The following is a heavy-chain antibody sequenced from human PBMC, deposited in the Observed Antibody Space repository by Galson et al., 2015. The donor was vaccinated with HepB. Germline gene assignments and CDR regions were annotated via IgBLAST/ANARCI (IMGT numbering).Heavy chain of an antibody. CDR2: ISGSGGST. CDR3: AGRGYSYGFDYYYGMDV. D-gene: IGHD5-18*01. Sequence: SLRLSCAASGFTFSSYTMNWVRQAPGKGLEWVSAISGSGGSTYYADSVKGRFTISRDNAKNSLNLQMNSLRDEDTAVYYCAGRGYSYGFDYYYGMDVWGQGTLVTVSS. V-gene: IGHV3-48*02. CDR1: GFTFSSYT. J-gene: IGHJ6*02.